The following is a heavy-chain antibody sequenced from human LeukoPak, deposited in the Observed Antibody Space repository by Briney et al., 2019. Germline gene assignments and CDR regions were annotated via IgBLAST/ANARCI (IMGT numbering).Heavy chain of an antibody. D-gene: IGHD1-26*01. CDR3: ARKFSGDGVDY. J-gene: IGHJ4*02. CDR2: IYYSGNT. Sequence: ASDTLSLTCAVSGYSISSGNWWGWIRQPPGKGLEWIGCIYYSGNTYYNPSLKSRVSMSVGTSKNQFSLKLSSVTAVDTAVYYCARKFSGDGVDYWGQGTLVTVSS. CDR1: GYSISSGNW. V-gene: IGHV4-28*01.